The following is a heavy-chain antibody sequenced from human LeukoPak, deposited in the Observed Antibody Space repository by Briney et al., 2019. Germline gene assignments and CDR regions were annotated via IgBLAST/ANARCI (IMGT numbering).Heavy chain of an antibody. CDR3: AKEAGAYYDILPGYYISGAFDI. CDR1: GFTFSSYA. Sequence: TGGSLRLSCAASGFTFSSYAMSWVRQAPGKGLEWVSAISGSGGSTYYADSVKGRFTISRDNSKNTLYLQMNSLRAEDTAVYYCAKEAGAYYDILPGYYISGAFDIWGQGTMVTVSS. V-gene: IGHV3-23*01. CDR2: ISGSGGST. D-gene: IGHD3-9*01. J-gene: IGHJ3*02.